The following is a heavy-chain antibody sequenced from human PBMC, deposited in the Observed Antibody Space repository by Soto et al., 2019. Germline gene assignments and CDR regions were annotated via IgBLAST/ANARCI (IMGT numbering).Heavy chain of an antibody. CDR2: MNPNSGNT. CDR1: GYTFTSYD. J-gene: IGHJ4*02. CDR3: AREGSGYDSSDY. D-gene: IGHD5-12*01. V-gene: IGHV1-8*01. Sequence: ASVKVSCKASGYTFTSYDINWVRQATGQGLEWMGWMNPNSGNTGYAQKFQGRVTMTRNTSISTAYMGLSSLRSEDTAVYYCAREGSGYDSSDYWGQGTLVTVSS.